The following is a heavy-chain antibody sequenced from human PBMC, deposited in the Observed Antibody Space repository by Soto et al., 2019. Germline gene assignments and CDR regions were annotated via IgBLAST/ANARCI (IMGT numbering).Heavy chain of an antibody. Sequence: QVQLQESGPGLVKPSQTLSLTCTVSGGSISSGGYYWSWIRQHPGKGLEWIGYIYYSGSTYYNPSLTSRVTISVDTSKNQCSLKLSSVTAADTAVYYCARFYLGDHFDYWGQGTLVTVSS. CDR2: IYYSGST. CDR3: ARFYLGDHFDY. J-gene: IGHJ4*02. V-gene: IGHV4-31*03. D-gene: IGHD2-21*02. CDR1: GGSISSGGYY.